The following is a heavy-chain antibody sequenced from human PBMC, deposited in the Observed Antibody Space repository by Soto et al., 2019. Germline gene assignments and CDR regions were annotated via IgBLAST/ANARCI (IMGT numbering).Heavy chain of an antibody. J-gene: IGHJ4*02. CDR3: ARGEGSYYYDSSGYYYPLGY. D-gene: IGHD3-22*01. V-gene: IGHV1-69*01. CDR1: GGTFSSYA. CDR2: IIPIFGTA. Sequence: QVQLVQSGAEVKKPGSSVKVSCKASGGTFSSYAISWVRQAPGQGLEWMGGIIPIFGTANYAQKFQGRVTITADESTSTAYMVLSSLRSEDTAVYYCARGEGSYYYDSSGYYYPLGYWGQGTLVTVSS.